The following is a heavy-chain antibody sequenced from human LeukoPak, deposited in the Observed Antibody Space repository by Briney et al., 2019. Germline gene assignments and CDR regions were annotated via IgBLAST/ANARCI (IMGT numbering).Heavy chain of an antibody. J-gene: IGHJ4*02. CDR1: GFTFSYAW. D-gene: IGHD4-11*01. Sequence: GSLRLSCAASGFTFSYAWMSWIRQPPGKGLEWMAYIYYTGATNYNPSLKSRATMSLDTSKNQFSLRLRSVTAADTAVYYCARHAQTTSSPLDYWGQGMLVTVSS. CDR2: IYYTGAT. V-gene: IGHV4-59*08. CDR3: ARHAQTTSSPLDY.